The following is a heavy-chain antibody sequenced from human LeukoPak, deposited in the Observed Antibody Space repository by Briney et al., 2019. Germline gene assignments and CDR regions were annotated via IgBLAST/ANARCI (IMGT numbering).Heavy chain of an antibody. J-gene: IGHJ4*02. Sequence: GGSLRLSCAASGFTFSSYAMSWVRQAPGKGLEWVSGIGGSGSRTYYADSVKGRFTISRDNSKNTLYLQMNSLRAEDTAIYYCAKKYGVTVYGSGLNYFDYWGQGTLVTVSS. CDR3: AKKYGVTVYGSGLNYFDY. CDR1: GFTFSSYA. V-gene: IGHV3-23*01. D-gene: IGHD6-19*01. CDR2: IGGSGSRT.